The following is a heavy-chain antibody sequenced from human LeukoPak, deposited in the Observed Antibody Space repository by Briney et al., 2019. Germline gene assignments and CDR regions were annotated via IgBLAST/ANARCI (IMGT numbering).Heavy chain of an antibody. CDR3: AREASLSGCYFDY. D-gene: IGHD5-12*01. V-gene: IGHV3-23*01. J-gene: IGHJ4*02. CDR2: ISRSGGST. CDR1: GFTFSSYV. Sequence: GGSLRLSCAASGFTFSSYVMSWVRQTPGKGLEWVSTISRSGGSTYYADSVKGRFTISRDNSKNTLFLQMNSLRAEDTALYYCAREASLSGCYFDYWGQGTLVTVSS.